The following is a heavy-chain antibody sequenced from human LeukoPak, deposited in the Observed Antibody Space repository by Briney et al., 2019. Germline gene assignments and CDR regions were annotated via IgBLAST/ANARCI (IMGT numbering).Heavy chain of an antibody. V-gene: IGHV3-23*01. CDR3: AKDREVVVTADFDY. J-gene: IGHJ4*02. D-gene: IGHD2-21*02. CDR1: GFTFSSYA. CDR2: ISGSGGST. Sequence: GGSLRLSCAASGFTFSSYAMSWVRQAPGKGLEWVSAISGSGGSTYYADSVKGRFTISRDNSKNTLSLQMNSLRAEDTAVYYCAKDREVVVTADFDYWGQGTLVTVSS.